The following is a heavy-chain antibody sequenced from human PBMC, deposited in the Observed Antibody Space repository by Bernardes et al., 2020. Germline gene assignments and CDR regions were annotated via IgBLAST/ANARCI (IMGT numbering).Heavy chain of an antibody. CDR1: GFTFSSYS. D-gene: IGHD4-17*01. J-gene: IGHJ4*02. CDR2: ISSSSSTI. V-gene: IGHV3-48*02. CDR3: ARVSTTVTTRSYFDY. Sequence: GSLRLSCAASGFTFSSYSMNWVRQAPGKGLEWVSYISSSSSTIYYTDSVKGRFTISRDNAKNSLYLQMNSLRDEDTAVYYCARVSTTVTTRSYFDYWGQGTLVTVSS.